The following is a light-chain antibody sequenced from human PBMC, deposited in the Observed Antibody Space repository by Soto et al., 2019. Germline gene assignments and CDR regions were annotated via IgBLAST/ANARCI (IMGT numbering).Light chain of an antibody. Sequence: QSVLTQSPSASAPPGQRVTISCSGSGSNIGTYAVNWYQHLPGTAPTLLIFRNHQRPSVVPDRFSCSKSGTSASLAISGPQSEEEADYDFAAWDDSRRAVVFGGGTKLTVL. J-gene: IGLJ2*01. V-gene: IGLV1-44*01. CDR1: GSNIGTYA. CDR2: RNH. CDR3: AAWDDSRRAVV.